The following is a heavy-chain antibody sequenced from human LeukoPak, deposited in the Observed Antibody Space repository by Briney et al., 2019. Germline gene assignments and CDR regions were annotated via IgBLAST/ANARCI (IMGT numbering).Heavy chain of an antibody. CDR1: GFTFSNYG. Sequence: GGTLRLSCAASGFTFSNYGMSWVRQAPGKGLEWVSAISGSGGSTYYADSVKGRFTISRDNSKNTLYLQMNSLRDEDTAVYYCARGGYYYYYYMDVWGKGTTVTISS. V-gene: IGHV3-23*01. J-gene: IGHJ6*03. CDR2: ISGSGGST. D-gene: IGHD3-16*01. CDR3: ARGGYYYYYYMDV.